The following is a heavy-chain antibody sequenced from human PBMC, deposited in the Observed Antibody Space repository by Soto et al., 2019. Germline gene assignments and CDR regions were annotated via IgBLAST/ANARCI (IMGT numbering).Heavy chain of an antibody. CDR3: VKDQGGYSGYVFDY. D-gene: IGHD5-12*01. Sequence: PGGSLRLSCSASGFTFSSYAMYWVRQAPGKGLEYVSVISSNGGSTYYADSVKGRFTISRDNSKNTLYLQMSSLRVEDTAVYYCVKDQGGYSGYVFDYWGQGTLVTGSS. CDR2: ISSNGGST. V-gene: IGHV3-64D*06. CDR1: GFTFSSYA. J-gene: IGHJ4*02.